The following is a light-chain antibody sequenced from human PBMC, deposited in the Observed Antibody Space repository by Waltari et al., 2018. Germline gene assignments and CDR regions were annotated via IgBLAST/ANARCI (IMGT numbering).Light chain of an antibody. CDR3: QQYYSTPQA. CDR1: QSVLYSSNNKNY. V-gene: IGKV4-1*01. J-gene: IGKJ1*01. Sequence: DIVMTQSPDYLAVSLGERATINCTYSQSVLYSSNNKNYLAWYQQKPGQPPKLLIYWASTRESGVPDRFSGSGSGTDFTLTISSLQAEDVAVYYCQQYYSTPQAFGQGTKVEIK. CDR2: WAS.